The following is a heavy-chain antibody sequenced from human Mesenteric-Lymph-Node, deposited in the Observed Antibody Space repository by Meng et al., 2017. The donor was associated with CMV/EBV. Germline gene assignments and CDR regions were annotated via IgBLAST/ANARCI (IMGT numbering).Heavy chain of an antibody. V-gene: IGHV4-39*01. Sequence: SETLSLTCTVSGGSISSSSYYWGWIRQPPGKGLEWIGSIYYSGSTYYNPSLKSRVTISVDTSKNQFSLKLSSVTAADTAVYYCARHIGYCSSTSCYFPWFDPWGQGTLVTVSS. CDR3: ARHIGYCSSTSCYFPWFDP. CDR2: IYYSGST. CDR1: GGSISSSSYY. J-gene: IGHJ5*02. D-gene: IGHD2-2*01.